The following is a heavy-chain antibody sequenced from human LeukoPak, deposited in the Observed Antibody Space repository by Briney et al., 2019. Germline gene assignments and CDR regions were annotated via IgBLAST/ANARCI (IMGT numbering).Heavy chain of an antibody. V-gene: IGHV3-21*01. CDR2: IPSCINYI. D-gene: IGHD2-2*01. CDR3: ARAELGYCSSSSCLGGIGFDY. J-gene: IGHJ4*02. Sequence: GGSLRLSCADSGFTLSIYSMNWVRHAPRNRLSSVSSIPSCINYICYASSVKGRFIISRDNAKNSLYLQMNSLRAEDMAVYYCARAELGYCSSSSCLGGIGFDYWGQGTLVTVSS. CDR1: GFTLSIYS.